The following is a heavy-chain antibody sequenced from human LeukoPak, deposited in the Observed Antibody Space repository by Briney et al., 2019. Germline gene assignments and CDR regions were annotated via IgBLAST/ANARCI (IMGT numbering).Heavy chain of an antibody. CDR2: ISGSGGST. D-gene: IGHD3-3*01. J-gene: IGHJ5*02. V-gene: IGHV3-23*01. CDR3: TKDWYVFWSGYLGP. CDR1: GFTFSSYA. Sequence: PGGSLRLSCAASGFTFSSYAMSWVRQAPGKGLEWVSAISGSGGSTYYADSVKGRFTTPRDNSKNTLYLQMNSLRAEDTAVYYCTKDWYVFWSGYLGPWGHGAPVTVAS.